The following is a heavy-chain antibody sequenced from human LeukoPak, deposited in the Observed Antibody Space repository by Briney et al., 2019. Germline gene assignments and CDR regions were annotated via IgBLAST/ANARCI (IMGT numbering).Heavy chain of an antibody. J-gene: IGHJ6*02. Sequence: ASVTVSCKASGYTFTSYGISWVRQAPGQGLEWMGWISAYNGNTNYVQKFQGRVTMTTGTSTNTAYMELRSLRSDDTAVYYCARDCSSTSCYAPTYYYYYAMDVWGQGTTVTVSS. D-gene: IGHD2-2*01. CDR3: ARDCSSTSCYAPTYYYYYAMDV. CDR2: ISAYNGNT. CDR1: GYTFTSYG. V-gene: IGHV1-18*01.